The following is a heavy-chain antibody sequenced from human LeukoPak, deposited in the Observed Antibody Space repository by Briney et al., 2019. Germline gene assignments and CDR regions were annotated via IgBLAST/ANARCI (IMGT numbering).Heavy chain of an antibody. Sequence: GESLKISCKASGYTFRTSWIGWVRLMPGKGLEWMAITYPGDSDTKYGPSFQGQVSISVDTFISTAYLHWSRLKASDTAIYYCVMGGYYPGYFDHSGQGTLVTVSS. J-gene: IGHJ4*02. D-gene: IGHD3-10*01. V-gene: IGHV5-51*01. CDR3: VMGGYYPGYFDH. CDR1: GYTFRTSW. CDR2: TYPGDSDT.